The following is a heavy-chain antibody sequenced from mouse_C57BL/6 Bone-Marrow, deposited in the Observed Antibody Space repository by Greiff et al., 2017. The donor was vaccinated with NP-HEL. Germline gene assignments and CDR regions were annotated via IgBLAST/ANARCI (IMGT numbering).Heavy chain of an antibody. CDR2: IRNKANGYTT. Sequence: EVQLVESGGGLVQPGGSLSLSCAASGFTFTDYYMSWVRQPPGKALEWLGFIRNKANGYTTEYSASVKGRFTISRDNSQSILYLQMNALRAEDSATYYCARYMTYSNYYYAMDYWGQGTSVTVSS. V-gene: IGHV7-3*01. CDR3: ARYMTYSNYYYAMDY. CDR1: GFTFTDYY. J-gene: IGHJ4*01. D-gene: IGHD2-5*01.